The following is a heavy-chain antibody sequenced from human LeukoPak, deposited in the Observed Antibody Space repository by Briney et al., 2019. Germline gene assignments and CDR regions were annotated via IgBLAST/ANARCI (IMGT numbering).Heavy chain of an antibody. J-gene: IGHJ6*02. CDR1: GYTFTSYG. D-gene: IGHD6-13*01. CDR2: ISAYNGNT. Sequence: ASVEVSCKASGYTFTSYGISWVRQAPGQGLEWMGWISAYNGNTNYAQKLQGRVTMTTDTSTSTAYMELRSLRSDDTAVYYCARVIIAAAGGGSYGMDVWGQGTTVTVSS. V-gene: IGHV1-18*01. CDR3: ARVIIAAAGGGSYGMDV.